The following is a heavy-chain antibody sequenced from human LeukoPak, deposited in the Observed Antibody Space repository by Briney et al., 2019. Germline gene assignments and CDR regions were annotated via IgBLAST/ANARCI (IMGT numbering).Heavy chain of an antibody. CDR2: IYYSGNT. D-gene: IGHD1-26*01. CDR3: ARHQYSGSYYPY. J-gene: IGHJ4*02. V-gene: IGHV4-39*01. Sequence: SETLSLTCNVSGGSVSISSYFWGWIRQPPGKGLEWIGSIYYSGNTYYNPSLKSRVTISIDTSKNQFSLRLSSVTAADTAIYYCARHQYSGSYYPYWGQGTLVTVSS. CDR1: GGSVSISSYF.